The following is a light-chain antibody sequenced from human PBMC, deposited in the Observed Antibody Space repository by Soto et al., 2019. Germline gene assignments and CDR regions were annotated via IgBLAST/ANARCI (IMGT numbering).Light chain of an antibody. CDR1: QSISTW. J-gene: IGKJ2*01. CDR2: KAS. CDR3: QQCDSYPYT. V-gene: IGKV1-5*03. Sequence: DIQMTQSPSTLPASVGDRVTITCRASQSISTWLAWYQQQPGKAPKLLIYKASSLQSGVPSRFSGSGSGTQFTLTINTLQPDDFATYYCQQCDSYPYTFGQGTNLEIK.